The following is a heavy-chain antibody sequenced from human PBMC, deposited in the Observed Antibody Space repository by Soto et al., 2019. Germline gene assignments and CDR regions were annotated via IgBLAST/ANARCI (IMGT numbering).Heavy chain of an antibody. CDR3: ARERYYYYYGMDV. Sequence: SQTLSLTCAISGDSVSSNSAAWNWIRQFPSRGLEWLGRTYYRSKWYNDYAVSVKSRITINPDTSKNQFSLQLNSVTPEDTAVYYCARERYYYYYGMDVWGQGTTVTVSS. V-gene: IGHV6-1*01. CDR2: TYYRSKWYN. J-gene: IGHJ6*02. CDR1: GDSVSSNSAA.